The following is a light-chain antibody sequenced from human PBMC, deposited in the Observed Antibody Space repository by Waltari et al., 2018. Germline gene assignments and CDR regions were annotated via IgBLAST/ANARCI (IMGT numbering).Light chain of an antibody. CDR1: SSDVGGYDY. V-gene: IGLV2-8*01. J-gene: IGLJ3*02. CDR2: EVT. Sequence: QSALTQPPSASGSPGQSVAISCTGTSSDVGGYDYVSWYQHHPGKAPKLICYEVTQRPSGVPDRFSGSKSGNTASLTVSGLQADDEADYYCSSFAGNYKWVFGGGTKLTVL. CDR3: SSFAGNYKWV.